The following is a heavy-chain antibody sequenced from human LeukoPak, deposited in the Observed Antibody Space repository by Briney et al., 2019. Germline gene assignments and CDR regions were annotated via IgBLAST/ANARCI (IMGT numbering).Heavy chain of an antibody. V-gene: IGHV4-39*01. D-gene: IGHD3-16*02. Sequence: PSETLSLTCTVSGGSISSDSYYWGWIRQPPGKGLEWIGSMHYSGSTYYNPSLKSRVTMSVDTSKNQFSLRLSSVTAADTAVYYCARHVRGHDYVWGSYPSPFAYWGQGTLVTVSS. CDR2: MHYSGST. CDR1: GGSISSDSYY. J-gene: IGHJ4*02. CDR3: ARHVRGHDYVWGSYPSPFAY.